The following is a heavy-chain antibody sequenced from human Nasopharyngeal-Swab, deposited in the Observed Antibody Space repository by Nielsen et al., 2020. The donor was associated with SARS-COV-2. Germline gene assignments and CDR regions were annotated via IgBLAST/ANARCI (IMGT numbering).Heavy chain of an antibody. Sequence: SETLSLTCAVYGGSFSDYYWSWIRQPPGKGLEWIGEINHSGSTNYNPSLKSRVTISVDTSKNQFSLKLSSVTAADTAVYYCAHYSSGSLSSPRGRGYFDYWGQGTLVTVSS. D-gene: IGHD1-26*01. CDR2: INHSGST. CDR1: GGSFSDYY. V-gene: IGHV4-34*01. J-gene: IGHJ4*02. CDR3: AHYSSGSLSSPRGRGYFDY.